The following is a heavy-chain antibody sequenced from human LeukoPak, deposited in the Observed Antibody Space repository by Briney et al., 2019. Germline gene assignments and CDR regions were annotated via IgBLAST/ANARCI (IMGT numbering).Heavy chain of an antibody. D-gene: IGHD4-17*01. CDR3: ARVTTVTTRFDY. V-gene: IGHV4-59*01. CDR1: GGSISSYY. J-gene: IGHJ4*02. Sequence: PSETLSLTCTVSGGSISSYYWSWIRQPPGKGLEWIGYIYYSGSTNYNLSLKSRVTISIDTSKNQFSLKLSSVTAADTAVYYCARVTTVTTRFDYWGQGTLVTVSS. CDR2: IYYSGST.